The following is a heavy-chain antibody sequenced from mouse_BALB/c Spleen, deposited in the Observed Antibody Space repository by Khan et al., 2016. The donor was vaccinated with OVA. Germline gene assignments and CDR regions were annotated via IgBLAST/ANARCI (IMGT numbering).Heavy chain of an antibody. CDR2: ISSSDST. CDR3: ARCNYLYDGYFDY. D-gene: IGHD2-14*01. V-gene: IGHV3-8*02. Sequence: EVQLQESGPSLVKPSQTLSLTCSVTGDSITSGYWNWIRKFPGNKLEYMGYISSSDSTFYNPSLKSRISITRDTSKNQYYLQLNSVTTEDTATYYCARCNYLYDGYFDYWGQGTTLTVSS. J-gene: IGHJ2*01. CDR1: GDSITSGY.